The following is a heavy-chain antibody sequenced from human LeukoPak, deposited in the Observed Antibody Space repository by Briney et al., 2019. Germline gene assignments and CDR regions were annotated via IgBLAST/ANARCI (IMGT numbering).Heavy chain of an antibody. CDR2: SNSDGSRT. D-gene: IGHD5-18*01. J-gene: IGHJ4*02. Sequence: GGSLRLSCAASGFTFSRHWMHWVRQAPGKGLVWVARSNSDGSRTNYADSVKGRFTISRDNAKNTLYLQMNSLRAEDTAVYYCASDTVDTAVGIDYWGQGTLVTVSS. CDR1: GFTFSRHW. CDR3: ASDTVDTAVGIDY. V-gene: IGHV3-74*01.